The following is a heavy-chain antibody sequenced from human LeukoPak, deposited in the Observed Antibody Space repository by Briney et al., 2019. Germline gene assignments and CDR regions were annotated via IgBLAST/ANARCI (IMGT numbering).Heavy chain of an antibody. Sequence: GESLQISCKGSGYSFTSYWIAWVRPMPGKGLEWMGIIYPGDSDTRYSPSFQGQVTISADKSISTAYLQWSSLKASDTAMYYCARQPPAGSGGYYYYIDVWGKGTTVTVSS. CDR3: ARQPPAGSGGYYYYIDV. V-gene: IGHV5-51*01. D-gene: IGHD3-10*01. CDR1: GYSFTSYW. CDR2: IYPGDSDT. J-gene: IGHJ6*03.